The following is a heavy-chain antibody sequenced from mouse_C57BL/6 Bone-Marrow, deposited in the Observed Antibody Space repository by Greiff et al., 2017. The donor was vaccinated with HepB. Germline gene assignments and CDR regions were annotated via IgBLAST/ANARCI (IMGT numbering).Heavy chain of an antibody. V-gene: IGHV2-2*01. D-gene: IGHD2-4*01. CDR1: GFSLTSYG. CDR3: ARCYDYEFAY. J-gene: IGHJ3*01. Sequence: VQGVESGPGLVQPSQSLSITCTVSGFSLTSYGVHWVRQSPGKGLEWLGVIWSGGSTDYNAAFISRLSISKDNSKSQVFFKMNSLQADDTAIYYCARCYDYEFAYWGQGTLVTVSA. CDR2: IWSGGST.